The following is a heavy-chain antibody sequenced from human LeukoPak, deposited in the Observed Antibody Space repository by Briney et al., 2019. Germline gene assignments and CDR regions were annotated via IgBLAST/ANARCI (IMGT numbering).Heavy chain of an antibody. CDR2: IIPIFGTA. J-gene: IGHJ4*02. Sequence: SVKVSCKASGGTFSSYAISWVRQAPGQGLEWMGGIIPIFGTANYAQKFQGRGTITTDESTSTAYMELSSLRSEDTAVYYCAASSLTIFGVVIGNFDYWGQGTLVTVSS. CDR3: AASSLTIFGVVIGNFDY. V-gene: IGHV1-69*05. CDR1: GGTFSSYA. D-gene: IGHD3-3*01.